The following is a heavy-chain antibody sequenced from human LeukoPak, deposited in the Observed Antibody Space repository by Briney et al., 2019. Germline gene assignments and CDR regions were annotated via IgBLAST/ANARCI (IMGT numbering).Heavy chain of an antibody. CDR1: GFTFSSYN. CDR2: INHNGNVN. CDR3: ARGGGLDV. D-gene: IGHD3-16*01. J-gene: IGHJ6*02. V-gene: IGHV3-7*03. Sequence: QPGGSLRLSCAASGFTFSSYNMNWVRQAPGKGLEWVASINHNGNVNYYVDSVKGRFTISRDNAKNSLYLQMSNLRAEDTAVYFCARGGGLDVWGQGATVTVSS.